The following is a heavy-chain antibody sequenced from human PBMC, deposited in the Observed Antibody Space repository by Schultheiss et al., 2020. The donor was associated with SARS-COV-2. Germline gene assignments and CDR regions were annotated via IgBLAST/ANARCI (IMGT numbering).Heavy chain of an antibody. J-gene: IGHJ4*02. Sequence: SQTLSLTCTVSGGSISSSSYYWGWIRQPPGKGLEWIGYIYYSGSTYYNPSLKSRVAISVDTSKNQFSLKLSSVTAADTAVYYCAREGGYSSSWVDYWGQGTLVTVAS. CDR3: AREGGYSSSWVDY. CDR1: GGSISSSSYY. CDR2: IYYSGST. V-gene: IGHV4-31*03. D-gene: IGHD6-13*01.